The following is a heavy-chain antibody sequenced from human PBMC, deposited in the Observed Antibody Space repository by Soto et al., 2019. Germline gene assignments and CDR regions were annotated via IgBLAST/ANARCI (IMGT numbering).Heavy chain of an antibody. Sequence: GGSLRLSCAASGFTFSSYAMSWVRQAPGKGLEWVSAISGSGGSTYYADSVKGRFTISRDNSKSTLYLQMNSLRAEDTAVYYCAKKVRVTVGATNWFDPWGQGTLVTVSS. J-gene: IGHJ5*02. CDR2: ISGSGGST. CDR3: AKKVRVTVGATNWFDP. D-gene: IGHD1-26*01. CDR1: GFTFSSYA. V-gene: IGHV3-23*01.